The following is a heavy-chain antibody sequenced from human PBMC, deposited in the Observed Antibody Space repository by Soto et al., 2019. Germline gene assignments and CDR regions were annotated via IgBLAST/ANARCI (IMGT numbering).Heavy chain of an antibody. CDR1: GGSISSYF. D-gene: IGHD3-3*01. CDR3: ARQGYDVWSGYPTFDY. Sequence: SETLSLTCTVSGGSISSYFWRWIRQPPGKGLEWIGYIYYSGSTNYNPSLKSRVTISVDTSKNQFSLKLSSVTAADTAVYYCARQGYDVWSGYPTFDYWGQGTLVTVSS. J-gene: IGHJ4*02. CDR2: IYYSGST. V-gene: IGHV4-59*08.